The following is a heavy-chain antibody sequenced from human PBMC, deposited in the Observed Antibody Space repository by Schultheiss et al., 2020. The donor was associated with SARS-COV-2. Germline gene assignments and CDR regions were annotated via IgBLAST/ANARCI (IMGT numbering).Heavy chain of an antibody. V-gene: IGHV3-53*01. CDR1: GFTFSSYW. CDR2: IYSGGST. CDR3: ATTPQSRAEFDY. Sequence: GGSLRLSCAASGFTFSSYWMHWVRQVPGKGLVWVSVIYSGGSTYYADSVKGRFTISRDNAKNSLYLQMNSLRAEDTAVYYCATTPQSRAEFDYWGQGTLVTVSS. J-gene: IGHJ4*02.